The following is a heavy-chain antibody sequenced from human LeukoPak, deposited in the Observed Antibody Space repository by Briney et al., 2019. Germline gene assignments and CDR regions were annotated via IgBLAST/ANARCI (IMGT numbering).Heavy chain of an antibody. Sequence: ASVKISCKVSGYTFTDHYMHWVQQAPGKGLEWMGLVDPEDGETIYAEKFQGRVTITADTSTDTAYMELGSLRSEDTAVYYCATAPSGYQYFPHWGQGTLVTVSS. CDR1: GYTFTDHY. CDR2: VDPEDGET. D-gene: IGHD3-22*01. CDR3: ATAPSGYQYFPH. J-gene: IGHJ1*01. V-gene: IGHV1-69-2*01.